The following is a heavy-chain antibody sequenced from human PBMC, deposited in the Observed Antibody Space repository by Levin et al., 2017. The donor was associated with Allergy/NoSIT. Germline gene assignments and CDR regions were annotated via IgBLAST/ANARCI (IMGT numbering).Heavy chain of an antibody. CDR3: TVGQQLAQAFFSRVLARHDAFDI. CDR1: GFTVSSNY. D-gene: IGHD6-13*01. J-gene: IGHJ3*02. V-gene: IGHV3-66*01. Sequence: PGGSLRLSCAASGFTVSSNYMSWVRQAPGKGLEWVSVIYSGGSTYYADSVKGRFTISRDNSKNTLYLQMNSLRAEDTAVYYCTVGQQLAQAFFSRVLARHDAFDIWGQGTMVTVSS. CDR2: IYSGGST.